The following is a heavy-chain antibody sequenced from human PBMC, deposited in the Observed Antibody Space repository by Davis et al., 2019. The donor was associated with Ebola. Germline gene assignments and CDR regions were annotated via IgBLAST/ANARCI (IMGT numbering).Heavy chain of an antibody. V-gene: IGHV3-74*01. CDR3: AREFGSYKGRWFDP. Sequence: PGGSLRLSCAASGFTFSSYWMHWVRQAPGKGLVWVSRINSDGSSTSYADSVKGRFTISKDNAKNTLYLQMNSLRAEDTAVYYCAREFGSYKGRWFDPWGQGTLVTVSS. CDR1: GFTFSSYW. J-gene: IGHJ5*02. CDR2: INSDGSST. D-gene: IGHD1-26*01.